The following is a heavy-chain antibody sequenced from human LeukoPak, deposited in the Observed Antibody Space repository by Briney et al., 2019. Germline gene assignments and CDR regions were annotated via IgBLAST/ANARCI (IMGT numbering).Heavy chain of an antibody. Sequence: ASVKVSCKASGYTFTGYYMHWVRQAPGQGLEWMGWINPNSGGTNYAQKFQGRVTMTRDTSISTAYMELSRLRSDDTAVYYCARYRSGSYYNPFELDYWGQGTLVTVSS. V-gene: IGHV1-2*02. J-gene: IGHJ4*02. CDR3: ARYRSGSYYNPFELDY. CDR2: INPNSGGT. CDR1: GYTFTGYY. D-gene: IGHD1-26*01.